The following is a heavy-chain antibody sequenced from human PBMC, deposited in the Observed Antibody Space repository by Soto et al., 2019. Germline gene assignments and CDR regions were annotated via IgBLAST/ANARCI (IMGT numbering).Heavy chain of an antibody. CDR1: GYTFTSYY. D-gene: IGHD3-10*01. J-gene: IGHJ6*02. CDR2: INPSGGST. Sequence: QVQLVQSGAEVKKPGASVKVSCKASGYTFTSYYMHWVRQAPGQGLEWMGIINPSGGSTSYAQKSQGRVTMTRATSTVTVYMELSSLRSEDTAVYYCARESDVLLWFGESSNYYGMDVWGQGTTVTVSS. V-gene: IGHV1-46*03. CDR3: ARESDVLLWFGESSNYYGMDV.